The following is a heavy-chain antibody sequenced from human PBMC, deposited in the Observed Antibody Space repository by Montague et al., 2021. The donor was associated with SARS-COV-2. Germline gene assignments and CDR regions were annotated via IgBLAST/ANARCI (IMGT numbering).Heavy chain of an antibody. CDR3: ARVGRQQLVRLSGMDV. CDR1: GGSISSSSYY. J-gene: IGHJ6*02. V-gene: IGHV4-39*07. CDR2: IYYSGST. D-gene: IGHD6-13*01. Sequence: SETLSLTCTVSGGSISSSSYYWGWIRQPPGKGLEWIGSIYYSGSTYYNPSLKSRVTISIDTSKNQFSLKLSSVTAADTAVYYCARVGRQQLVRLSGMDVWGQGTTVTAS.